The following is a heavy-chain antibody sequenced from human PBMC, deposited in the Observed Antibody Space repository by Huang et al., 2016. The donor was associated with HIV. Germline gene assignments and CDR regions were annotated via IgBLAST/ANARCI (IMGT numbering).Heavy chain of an antibody. CDR2: INHSEST. V-gene: IGHV4-34*01. J-gene: IGHJ6*03. CDR3: ARGQGGYYYYYMDV. Sequence: QVQLQQWGAGLLRPSETLSLTCAVYGGSFSGYYGTWIRQPPGKGLEWIGEINHSESTNYNPSRKRRGTISVDTSRNQFSLTLTSVTAADTAVYYCARGQGGYYYYYMDVWGKGTTVTVSS. CDR1: GGSFSGYY.